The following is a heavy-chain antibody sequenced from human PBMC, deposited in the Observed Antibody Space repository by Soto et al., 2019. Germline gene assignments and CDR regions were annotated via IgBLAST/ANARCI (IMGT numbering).Heavy chain of an antibody. J-gene: IGHJ3*02. CDR3: ASKLGYCSGGSCYGGAFDI. Sequence: QVQLVQSGAEVKKPGSSVKVSCKASGGTFSSYTISWVRQAPGQGLEWMGRIIPILGIANYAQKFQGRVTITADKTTSTAYMELSSLRSEDTAVYYCASKLGYCSGGSCYGGAFDIWGHGTMVTVSS. CDR1: GGTFSSYT. D-gene: IGHD2-15*01. V-gene: IGHV1-69*02. CDR2: IIPILGIA.